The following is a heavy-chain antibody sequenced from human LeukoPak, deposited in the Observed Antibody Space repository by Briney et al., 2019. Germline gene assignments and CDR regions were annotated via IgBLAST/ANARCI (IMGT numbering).Heavy chain of an antibody. V-gene: IGHV1-2*02. D-gene: IGHD5-12*01. Sequence: ASVRVSCKASGYTFTGYYMHWVRQAPGQGLEWMGWINPNSGGTNYAQKFQGRVTMTRDTSISTAYMELSRLRSDDTAVYYCASDSWQYSGYDYVHYWGQGTLVTVSS. CDR3: ASDSWQYSGYDYVHY. CDR1: GYTFTGYY. J-gene: IGHJ4*02. CDR2: INPNSGGT.